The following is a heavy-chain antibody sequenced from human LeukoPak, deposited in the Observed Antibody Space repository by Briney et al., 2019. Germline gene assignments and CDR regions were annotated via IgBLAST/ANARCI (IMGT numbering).Heavy chain of an antibody. CDR1: GFTFSSYA. CDR3: AKDRVVPAAIFSSGGGYYFDY. V-gene: IGHV3-23*01. D-gene: IGHD2-2*01. Sequence: GGSLRLSCAASGFTFSSYAMSWVRQAPGKGLEWVSAISGSGGSTYYADSVKGRFTISRDNSKSTLYLQMNSLRAEDTAVYYCAKDRVVPAAIFSSGGGYYFDYWGQGTLVTVSS. J-gene: IGHJ4*02. CDR2: ISGSGGST.